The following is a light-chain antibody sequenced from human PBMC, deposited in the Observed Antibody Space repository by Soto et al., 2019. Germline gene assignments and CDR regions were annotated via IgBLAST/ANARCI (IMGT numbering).Light chain of an antibody. CDR3: QQYNNWPRT. Sequence: EIVMTQSPATLSVSPWGRATLSCRASQSIGDTLAWYQQKPGQAPRLLIYGASTRATGIPARFSGSGSGTEFTLTISSLQSEDFAVYYCQQYNNWPRTFGQGTKVDIK. V-gene: IGKV3-15*01. CDR2: GAS. CDR1: QSIGDT. J-gene: IGKJ1*01.